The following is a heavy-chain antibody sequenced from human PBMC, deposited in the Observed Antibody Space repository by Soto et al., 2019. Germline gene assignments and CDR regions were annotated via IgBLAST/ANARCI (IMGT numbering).Heavy chain of an antibody. CDR1: GFTVSRNF. CDR2: IYSGDNL. J-gene: IGHJ4*02. V-gene: IGHV3-53*01. D-gene: IGHD6-19*01. CDR3: ATGEHWLASDY. Sequence: PGGSLRLSCAASGFTVSRNFIRWVRQAPGKGLGWVSVIYSGDNLNYADSVRGRFTISRDSTRKSMSLQMTSLGAEDTAVYYCATGEHWLASDYGGQGALVTVSS.